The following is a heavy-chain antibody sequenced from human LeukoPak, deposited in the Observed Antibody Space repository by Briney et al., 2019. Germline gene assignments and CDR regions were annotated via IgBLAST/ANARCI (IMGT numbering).Heavy chain of an antibody. J-gene: IGHJ4*02. CDR2: ISSSSTYI. V-gene: IGHV3-21*01. CDR1: VFTFSSYN. D-gene: IGHD1-26*01. CDR3: AREHTYSESYLPHFDY. Sequence: GGCLRLSCAVSVFTFSSYNMNCVCHAPREGLECVSSISSSSTYIYYAHSVKGRLTISRENAKNSLYLQMNSLRAAETAVYYCAREHTYSESYLPHFDYWGQGTLVTVSS.